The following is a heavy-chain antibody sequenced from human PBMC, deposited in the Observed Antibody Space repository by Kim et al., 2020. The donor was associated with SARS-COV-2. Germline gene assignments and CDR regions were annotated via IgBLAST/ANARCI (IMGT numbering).Heavy chain of an antibody. CDR2: ISYHGRDT. J-gene: IGHJ4*02. D-gene: IGHD6-6*01. Sequence: GGSLRLSCAVSGVTFDTYAMSWVRQAPGKGLEWVSGISYHGRDTDYADSVKGRFTISRDNSKNTLYLQMNSLRAEDTAVYFCAKGHITARQSWVYWGQGTLVTVSS. CDR3: AKGHITARQSWVY. V-gene: IGHV3-23*01. CDR1: GVTFDTYA.